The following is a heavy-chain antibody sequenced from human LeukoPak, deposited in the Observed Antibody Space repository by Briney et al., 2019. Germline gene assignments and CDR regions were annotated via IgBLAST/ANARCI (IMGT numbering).Heavy chain of an antibody. D-gene: IGHD6-13*01. V-gene: IGHV3-48*02. J-gene: IGHJ5*02. CDR1: GFTFSSYS. CDR3: ARSGIAAAGTLWWFDP. CDR2: ISSSSSTI. Sequence: GGSLRLSCAASGFTFSSYSMNWVRQAPGKGLGWVSYISSSSSTIYYADSVKGRFTISRDNAKNSLYLQMNSLRDEDTAVYYCARSGIAAAGTLWWFDPWGQGTLVTVSS.